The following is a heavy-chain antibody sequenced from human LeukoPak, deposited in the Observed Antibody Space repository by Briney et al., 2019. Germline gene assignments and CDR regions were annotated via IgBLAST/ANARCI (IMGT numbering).Heavy chain of an antibody. CDR3: AREDGDGYNFLWFDP. V-gene: IGHV1-8*01. CDR1: GYTFTSYD. CDR2: MNPNSGNT. J-gene: IGHJ5*02. Sequence: ASVKNSCKASGYTFTSYDINWVRQATGQGLEWMGWMNPNSGNTGFAQKFQGRVTMTRNTSISTAYMELSSLRSEDTAVYYCAREDGDGYNFLWFDPWGQGTLVTVSS. D-gene: IGHD5-24*01.